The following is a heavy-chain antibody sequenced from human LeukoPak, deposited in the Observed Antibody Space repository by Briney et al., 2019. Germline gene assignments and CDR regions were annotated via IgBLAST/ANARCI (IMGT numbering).Heavy chain of an antibody. D-gene: IGHD3-10*01. V-gene: IGHV3-23*01. CDR3: AKSGGLSGSGRLAMDV. Sequence: PGGSLRLSCAASGFTFSTYAMSWVRLAPGKGLDWGSGISGSGGSTYYADSVKGRFTSSRDNSNNTLYVQMNSLRVEDTAVYYCAKSGGLSGSGRLAMDVWGQGTTVTVSS. J-gene: IGHJ6*02. CDR2: ISGSGGST. CDR1: GFTFSTYA.